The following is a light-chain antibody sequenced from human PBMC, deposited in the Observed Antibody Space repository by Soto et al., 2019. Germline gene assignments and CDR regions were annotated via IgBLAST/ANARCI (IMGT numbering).Light chain of an antibody. CDR3: QQCYSIPIT. CDR1: QSISFY. V-gene: IGKV1-39*01. CDR2: AAS. Sequence: DIQMPQSPSSLSASLGDRVTITCLASQSISFYLNWYQQKPGKAHKVLIYAASNLQSGVPSRFSGSGSGTDFTLTISSLQPEDFATYYCQQCYSIPITFGQGTRLEVK. J-gene: IGKJ5*01.